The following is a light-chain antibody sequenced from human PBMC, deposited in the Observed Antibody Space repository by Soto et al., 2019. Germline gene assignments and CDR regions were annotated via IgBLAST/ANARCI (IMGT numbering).Light chain of an antibody. J-gene: IGKJ1*01. CDR1: QSVSNSF. Sequence: EIGWTQYTGTLSLSPGERATLSCRASQSVSNSFLVWYQQKPGQAPRLLIYGASSRATGIPDRFSGSGSGTDFTLTISRLEPEDFAVYYCPLYGSTPWTSCQGTKADIK. CDR2: GAS. CDR3: PLYGSTPWT. V-gene: IGKV3-20*01.